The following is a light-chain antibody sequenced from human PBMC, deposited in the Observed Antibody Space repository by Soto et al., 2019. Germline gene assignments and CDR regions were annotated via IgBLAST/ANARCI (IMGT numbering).Light chain of an antibody. Sequence: IILTQSPGTLSLSPGEGATLSCRASQSVGGTFLAWYQQKGGQAPRLLIHGASNRATGIPDRFSGSGSGTDFTLTISRLEPEDFAVYYCQQRSNWPITFGQGTRLEIK. V-gene: IGKV3D-20*02. CDR1: QSVGGTF. CDR3: QQRSNWPIT. J-gene: IGKJ5*01. CDR2: GAS.